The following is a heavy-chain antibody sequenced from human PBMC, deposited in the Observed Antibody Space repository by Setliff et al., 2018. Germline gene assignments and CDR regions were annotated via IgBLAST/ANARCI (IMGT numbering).Heavy chain of an antibody. Sequence: SETLSLTCAVSGYSISSGYYWGWIRQPPGRGLEWIGSIYHSGSTYYNPSLKSRVTISVDTSKNQFSLKLTSVTAADTAVYYCARHVFGSSSRFYNWFDPWGQGTLVTVSS. D-gene: IGHD6-6*01. CDR2: IYHSGST. CDR1: GYSISSGYY. J-gene: IGHJ5*02. CDR3: ARHVFGSSSRFYNWFDP. V-gene: IGHV4-38-2*01.